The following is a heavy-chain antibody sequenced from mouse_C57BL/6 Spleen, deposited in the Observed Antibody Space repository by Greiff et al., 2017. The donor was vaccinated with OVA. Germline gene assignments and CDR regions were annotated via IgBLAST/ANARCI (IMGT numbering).Heavy chain of an antibody. CDR2: IWRGGST. D-gene: IGHD1-1*01. Sequence: QVQLKESGPGLVQPSQSLSITCTVSGFSLTSYGVHWVRQSPGKGLEWLGVIWRGGSTAYNAAFMSRLSITKDNSKSQVFFKMNSLQADDTAIYYCAKNCGSSHWYFDVWGTGTTVTVSS. J-gene: IGHJ1*03. CDR3: AKNCGSSHWYFDV. CDR1: GFSLTSYG. V-gene: IGHV2-5*01.